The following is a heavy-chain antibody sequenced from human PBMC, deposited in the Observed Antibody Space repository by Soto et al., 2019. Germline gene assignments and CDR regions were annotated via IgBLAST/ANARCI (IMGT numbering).Heavy chain of an antibody. J-gene: IGHJ4*02. CDR1: DGYSRSGGYY. V-gene: IGHV4-31*02. Sequence: NLSLTCSVSDGYSRSGGYYWSWIRQHPGKGLEWIGYIYYSGSTYYKPSLKSRVTISVDTSKNQLSLKLSSVTDADTAVYYGAREMRVSSGIDYWGQGTLVTVSS. D-gene: IGHD6-25*01. CDR2: IYYSGST. CDR3: AREMRVSSGIDY.